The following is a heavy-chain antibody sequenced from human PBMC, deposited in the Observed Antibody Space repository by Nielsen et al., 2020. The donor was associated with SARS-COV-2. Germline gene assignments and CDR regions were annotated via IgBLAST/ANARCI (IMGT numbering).Heavy chain of an antibody. CDR2: ISSSSSYI. CDR3: ARGTAMDHYYYYGMDV. CDR1: GFTFSSYS. D-gene: IGHD5-18*01. J-gene: IGHJ6*02. Sequence: GESLKISCAASGFTFSSYSMNWVRQAPGKGLEWVSSISSSSSYIYYADSVKGRFTISRDNAKNSLYLQMNSLRAEDTAVYYCARGTAMDHYYYYGMDVWGQGTTVTVSS. V-gene: IGHV3-21*01.